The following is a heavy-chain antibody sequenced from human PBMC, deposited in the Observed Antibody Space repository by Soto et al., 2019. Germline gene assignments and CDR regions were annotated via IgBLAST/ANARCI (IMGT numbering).Heavy chain of an antibody. J-gene: IGHJ4*02. Sequence: PSETLSLTCTVSGGSISGYYWSWIRQPPGKRLEWIGYIDYYGSTNYNPSLKSRVTISVDTSKKQFSLNLSSVTAADTAVYYCARGRVFDYWGQGTLVTVSS. CDR3: ARGRVFDY. V-gene: IGHV4-59*01. CDR1: GGSISGYY. CDR2: IDYYGST.